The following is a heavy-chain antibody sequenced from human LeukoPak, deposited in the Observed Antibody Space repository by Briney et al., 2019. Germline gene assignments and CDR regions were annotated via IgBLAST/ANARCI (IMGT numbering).Heavy chain of an antibody. V-gene: IGHV3-21*01. Sequence: GGSLRLSCAASGFTFSSYSMNWVRQAPGKGLEWVSSISSSSSYIYFADSVKGRFTISRDNAKNSLYLQMNSLRAEDTAVYYCARGALGMSGRIVDAFDIWGQGTRVTVSS. D-gene: IGHD1-14*01. J-gene: IGHJ3*02. CDR1: GFTFSSYS. CDR3: ARGALGMSGRIVDAFDI. CDR2: ISSSSSYI.